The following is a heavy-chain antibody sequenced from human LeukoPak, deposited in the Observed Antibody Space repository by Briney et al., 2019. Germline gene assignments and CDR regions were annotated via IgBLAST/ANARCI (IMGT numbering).Heavy chain of an antibody. Sequence: GGSLRLSCEGSGFSFSSYWMTWVRQSPGKGPEWVANIKQDESERYSVDSVRGRFTISRDNAKNSVYLHMNSLRAEDTALYYCARLSAYYYGSFFYYYMDVWGKGTTVTVSS. V-gene: IGHV3-7*01. CDR3: ARLSAYYYGSFFYYYMDV. D-gene: IGHD3-10*01. CDR2: IKQDESER. CDR1: GFSFSSYW. J-gene: IGHJ6*03.